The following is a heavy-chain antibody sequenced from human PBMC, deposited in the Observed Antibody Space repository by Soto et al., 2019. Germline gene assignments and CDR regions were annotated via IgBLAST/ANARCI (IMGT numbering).Heavy chain of an antibody. CDR1: GFIFSSYA. V-gene: IGHV3-33*01. CDR3: ARGGRDYYFDS. CDR2: VYFDGSNK. J-gene: IGHJ4*02. Sequence: PGGSLRLSCAASGFIFSSYAMHWVRQAPGKGLEWVAIVYFDGSNKFYADSVKGRFSISRDNSRSTLFLQMNSLGAEDTAVYYCARGGRDYYFDSWGQGTLVTVSS.